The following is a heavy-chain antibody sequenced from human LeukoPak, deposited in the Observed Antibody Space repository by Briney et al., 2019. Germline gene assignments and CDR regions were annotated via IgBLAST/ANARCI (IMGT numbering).Heavy chain of an antibody. J-gene: IGHJ3*02. CDR3: ARGFVPYGDYAYDSDAFDM. CDR1: GFTFSSYE. V-gene: IGHV3-48*03. D-gene: IGHD4-17*01. CDR2: ISSSGSTI. Sequence: GGSLRLSCAASGFTFSSYEMNWVRQAPGKGLEWVSYISSSGSTIYYADSVKGRFTISRDNAKNSLYLQMNSLRAEDTALYYCARGFVPYGDYAYDSDAFDMWGQGTMVTVSS.